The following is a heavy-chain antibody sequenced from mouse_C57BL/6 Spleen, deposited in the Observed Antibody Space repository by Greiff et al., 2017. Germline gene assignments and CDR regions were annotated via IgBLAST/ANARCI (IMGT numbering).Heavy chain of an antibody. CDR3: TNSGGSSLWYFDV. V-gene: IGHV1-69*01. CDR1: GYTFTSYW. CDR2: IDRSDSYT. Sequence: QVQLQQPGAELVMPWASVKLSCKASGYTFTSYWMHWVQQRPGQGLEWIGEIDRSDSYTNYNQKFKGKSTLNVDTTSSIAYKQLSSLTSEDAADYCGTNSGGSSLWYFDVWGTGTTVTVSS. J-gene: IGHJ1*03. D-gene: IGHD1-1*01.